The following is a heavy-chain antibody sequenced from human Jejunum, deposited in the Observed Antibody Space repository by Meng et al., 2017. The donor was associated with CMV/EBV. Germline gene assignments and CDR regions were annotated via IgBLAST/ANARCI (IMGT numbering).Heavy chain of an antibody. CDR3: ARTAKARTSYYDIFDS. Sequence: RGVGGGWIRQPPGKALEWLAVVFWDGDKHYSPSLKSRLTIIKDTSKNQVFLTMTNMDPVDTATFYCARTAKARTSYYDIFDSWGQGTLVTVSS. CDR1: RGVG. D-gene: IGHD3-22*01. J-gene: IGHJ4*02. V-gene: IGHV2-5*02. CDR2: VFWDGDK.